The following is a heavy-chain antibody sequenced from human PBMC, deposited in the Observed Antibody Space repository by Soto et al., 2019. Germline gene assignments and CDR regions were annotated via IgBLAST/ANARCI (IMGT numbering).Heavy chain of an antibody. D-gene: IGHD2-2*01. CDR3: ARRDCSSTSCYDHDAFDI. CDR1: GGSISSGGYY. V-gene: IGHV4-31*03. Sequence: PLQESGPGLVKPSQTLSLTCTVSGGSISSGGYYWSWIRQHPGKGLEWIGYIYYSGSTYYNPSLKSRVTISVDTSKNQFSLKLSSVTAADTAVYYCARRDCSSTSCYDHDAFDIWGQGTMVTVSS. J-gene: IGHJ3*02. CDR2: IYYSGST.